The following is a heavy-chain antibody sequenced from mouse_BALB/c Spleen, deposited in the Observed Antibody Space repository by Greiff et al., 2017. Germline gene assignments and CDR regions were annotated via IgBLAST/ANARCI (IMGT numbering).Heavy chain of an antibody. Sequence: VQLKESGPGLVKPSQSLSLTCTVTGYSITSDYAWNWIRQFPGNKLEWMGYISYSGSTSYNPSLKSRISITRDTSKNQFFLQLNSVTTEDTATYYCAREGPSGSLFDYWGQGTTLTVSS. V-gene: IGHV3-2*02. CDR2: ISYSGST. CDR1: GYSITSDYA. D-gene: IGHD1-2*01. CDR3: AREGPSGSLFDY. J-gene: IGHJ2*01.